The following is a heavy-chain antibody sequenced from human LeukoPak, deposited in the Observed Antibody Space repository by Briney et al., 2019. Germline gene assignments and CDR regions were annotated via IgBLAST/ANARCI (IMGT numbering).Heavy chain of an antibody. CDR3: ARDLHGDYGDY. CDR1: GGTFSSYA. Sequence: GASVKVSCKASGGTFSSYAISWVRQAPGQGLEWMGRIIPIFGTANYAQKFQGRVTITTDESTCTAYMELSSLRSEDTAVYYCARDLHGDYGDYWGQGTLVTVSS. V-gene: IGHV1-69*05. CDR2: IIPIFGTA. J-gene: IGHJ4*02. D-gene: IGHD4-17*01.